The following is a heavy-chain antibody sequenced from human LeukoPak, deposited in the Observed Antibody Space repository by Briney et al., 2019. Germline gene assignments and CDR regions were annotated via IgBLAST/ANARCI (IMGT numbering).Heavy chain of an antibody. CDR3: ARALAYDSSAHGY. CDR2: IIPIFGTA. V-gene: IGHV1-69*05. D-gene: IGHD3-22*01. J-gene: IGHJ4*02. Sequence: ASVKVSCKASGGTFSSYAISWVRQAPGQGLEWMGRIIPIFGTANYAQKFQGRVTITTDESTSTAYMELSSLRSEDTAVYCCARALAYDSSAHGYWGQGTLVTVSS. CDR1: GGTFSSYA.